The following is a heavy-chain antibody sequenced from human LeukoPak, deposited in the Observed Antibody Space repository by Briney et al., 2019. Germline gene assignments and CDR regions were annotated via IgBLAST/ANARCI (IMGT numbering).Heavy chain of an antibody. J-gene: IGHJ4*02. CDR1: GFTFSSYG. CDR2: IWYDGSNK. D-gene: IGHD6-13*01. V-gene: IGHV3-33*01. CDR3: ARDPSQPYSSSWLDY. Sequence: GGSLRLSCAASGFTFSSYGMHWVRQAPGKGLEWVAVIWYDGSNKYNADSVKGRFTISRDNSKNTLYLQMNSLRAEDTAVYYCARDPSQPYSSSWLDYWGQGTLVTVSS.